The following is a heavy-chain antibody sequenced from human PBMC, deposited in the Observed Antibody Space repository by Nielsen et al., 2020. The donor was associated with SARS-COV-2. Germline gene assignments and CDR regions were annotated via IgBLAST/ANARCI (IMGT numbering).Heavy chain of an antibody. Sequence: GESLKISCAASGFTFDDYGMSWVRQAPGKGLEWVSGINWNGGSTGYADSVKGRFTISRDNAKNSLYLQMNSLRVEDTAVYYCAREESNYYYYAMDVWGQGTTVTVSS. J-gene: IGHJ6*02. V-gene: IGHV3-20*04. CDR2: INWNGGST. CDR1: GFTFDDYG. D-gene: IGHD2/OR15-2a*01. CDR3: AREESNYYYYAMDV.